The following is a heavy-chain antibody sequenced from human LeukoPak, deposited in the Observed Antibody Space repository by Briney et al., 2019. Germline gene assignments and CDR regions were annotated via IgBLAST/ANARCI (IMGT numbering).Heavy chain of an antibody. Sequence: ASVKVSCKASGGIFSNHAVTWVRQAPGQGLQWMGRIIPMIGTAKYAQKFQGRVTFTADTSTNTAYMELSSLTSEDTALYFCAKGATVGKEALDIWGQGSLVTVSS. V-gene: IGHV1-69*04. CDR3: AKGATVGKEALDI. CDR1: GGIFSNHA. CDR2: IIPMIGTA. D-gene: IGHD1-14*01. J-gene: IGHJ3*02.